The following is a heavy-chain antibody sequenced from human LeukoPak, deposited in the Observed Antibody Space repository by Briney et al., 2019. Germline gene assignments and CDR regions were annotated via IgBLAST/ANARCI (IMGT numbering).Heavy chain of an antibody. D-gene: IGHD6-13*01. CDR2: IYYSGST. CDR3: ARAEDSSSWDDAFDI. V-gene: IGHV4-30-4*01. CDR1: GGSISSGDYY. J-gene: IGHJ3*02. Sequence: SQTLSLTCTVSGGSISSGDYYWRWIRQPPGKGLEWIGYIYYSGSTYYNPSLKSRVTISVDTSKNQFSLKLSSVTAADTAVYYCARAEDSSSWDDAFDIWGQGTMVTVSS.